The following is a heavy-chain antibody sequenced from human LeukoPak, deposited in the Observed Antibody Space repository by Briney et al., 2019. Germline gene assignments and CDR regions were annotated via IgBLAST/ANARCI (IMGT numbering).Heavy chain of an antibody. J-gene: IGHJ4*02. CDR1: GFTFSNHD. V-gene: IGHV3-30*18. Sequence: GGSLRLSCAASGFTFSNHDMHWVRQAPGKGLEWVAVISYDGSNKYYADSVKGRFTISRDNSKNTVYLQMNSLRAEDTAVYYCAKDREGTTFDNWGQGTLVTVSS. CDR3: AKDREGTTFDN. CDR2: ISYDGSNK. D-gene: IGHD1-7*01.